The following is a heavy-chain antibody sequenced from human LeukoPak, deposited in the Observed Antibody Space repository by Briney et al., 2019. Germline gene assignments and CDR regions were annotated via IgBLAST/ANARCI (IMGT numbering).Heavy chain of an antibody. CDR2: ISGSGGST. V-gene: IGHV3-23*01. J-gene: IGHJ4*02. Sequence: GGSLRLSCAASGFTFSSYAMSWVRQAPGKGLEWVSAISGSGGSTYYADSVKGRFTISRDNSKNTLYLQMNSLRAEDTAVYYCAKRPGYSSGWYYFDYWGQGTLVTVSS. D-gene: IGHD6-19*01. CDR1: GFTFSSYA. CDR3: AKRPGYSSGWYYFDY.